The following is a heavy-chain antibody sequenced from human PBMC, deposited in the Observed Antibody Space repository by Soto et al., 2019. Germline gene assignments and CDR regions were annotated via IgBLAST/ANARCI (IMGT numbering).Heavy chain of an antibody. J-gene: IGHJ4*02. CDR2: INHSGTT. CDR1: GGSFSGYY. D-gene: IGHD4-17*01. V-gene: IGHV4-34*01. CDR3: ARSVHY. Sequence: QVQLQQWGAGLLKPSETLSLTCAVYGGSFSGYYWSWIRQPPGKGLEWIGEINHSGTTNYNPSLKGRVTISVHTSKNQFALKLSSVTAADTAVYYCARSVHYWGQGTLVTVSS.